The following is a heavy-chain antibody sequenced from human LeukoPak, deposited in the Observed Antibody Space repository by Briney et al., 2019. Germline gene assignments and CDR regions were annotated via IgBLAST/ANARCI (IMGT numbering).Heavy chain of an antibody. J-gene: IGHJ4*02. D-gene: IGHD3-3*01. CDR2: ISYDGSNK. CDR3: AREFLPDPGPYDY. CDR1: GFTFSSYA. V-gene: IGHV3-30*04. Sequence: GRSLRLSCAASGFTFSSYAMHWVRQAPGKGLEWVAVISYDGSNKYCADSVKGRFTISRDNSKNTLYLQMNSLRAEDTAVYYCAREFLPDPGPYDYWGQGTLVTVSS.